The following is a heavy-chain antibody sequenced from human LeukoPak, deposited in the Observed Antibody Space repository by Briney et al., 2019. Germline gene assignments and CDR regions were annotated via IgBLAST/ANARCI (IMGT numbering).Heavy chain of an antibody. CDR3: AKAAAAGYFDL. CDR1: GFTFSNYA. Sequence: GGSLRLSCAASGFTFSNYAMSWVRQAPGKGLEWVSAISGSTYYADSVKGRFTISRDNSKNTLYLQMNSLRAEDTAVYYCAKAAAAGYFDLWGRGTLVTVSS. CDR2: ISGST. V-gene: IGHV3-23*01. D-gene: IGHD6-13*01. J-gene: IGHJ2*01.